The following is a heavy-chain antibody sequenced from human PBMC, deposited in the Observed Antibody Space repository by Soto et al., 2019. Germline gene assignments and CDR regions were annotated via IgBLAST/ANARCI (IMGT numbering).Heavy chain of an antibody. CDR2: VSSSGST. CDR1: GDSIGGVGY. J-gene: IGHJ5*02. D-gene: IGHD2-21*02. Sequence: SETLSLTXTVSGDSIGGVGYWSWIRQFPGRGLEWIGCVSSSGSTYYNPALNNRISLSLDTSQNQFSLKLLSVTAAVTAIYYWARSGVTGIVIPSHWFEPWGQGTLVTVSS. CDR3: ARSGVTGIVIPSHWFEP. V-gene: IGHV4-31*02.